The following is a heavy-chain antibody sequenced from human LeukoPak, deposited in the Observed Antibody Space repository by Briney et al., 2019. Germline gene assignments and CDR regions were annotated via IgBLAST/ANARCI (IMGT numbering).Heavy chain of an antibody. CDR1: GGSFSGYY. V-gene: IGHV4-34*01. Sequence: SETLSLTCAVYGGSFSGYYWSWIRQPPGKGLEWLGEINHGVSTNYNPPLKSRVTTSVDTSKNQFSLKLSSVTAADTAVYYCAGGECSSTSCWARSSNWFDPWGQGTLVTVSS. CDR3: AGGECSSTSCWARSSNWFDP. CDR2: INHGVST. D-gene: IGHD2-2*01. J-gene: IGHJ5*02.